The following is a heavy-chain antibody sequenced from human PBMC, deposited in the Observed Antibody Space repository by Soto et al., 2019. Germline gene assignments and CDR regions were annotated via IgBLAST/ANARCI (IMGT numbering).Heavy chain of an antibody. D-gene: IGHD6-19*01. J-gene: IGHJ4*02. CDR2: INAGNGNT. CDR1: GYTFTGYA. Sequence: ASVKVSCKASGYTFTGYAMHWVRQAPGQRLEWMGWINAGNGNTKYSQKFQGRVTITSDTSASTAYMELSSLRSEDTAVYYCARAVAVPADFDYWGPGTLVTVS. CDR3: ARAVAVPADFDY. V-gene: IGHV1-3*01.